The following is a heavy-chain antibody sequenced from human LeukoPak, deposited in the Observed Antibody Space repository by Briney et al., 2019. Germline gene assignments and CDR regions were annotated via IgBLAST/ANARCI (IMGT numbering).Heavy chain of an antibody. V-gene: IGHV4-4*02. CDR3: APSPCSGDSCYRFDF. CDR2: IHHSGST. CDR1: GASISSSYW. D-gene: IGHD2-15*01. Sequence: TTSGTLSLTCAVSGASISSSYWWSWVRQPPGKGLEWIGEIHHSGSTKYNPSLKSRVTISVDKSKNQFSLKLNSVTAADTAVYYCAPSPCSGDSCYRFDFWGQGTQVTVSS. J-gene: IGHJ4*02.